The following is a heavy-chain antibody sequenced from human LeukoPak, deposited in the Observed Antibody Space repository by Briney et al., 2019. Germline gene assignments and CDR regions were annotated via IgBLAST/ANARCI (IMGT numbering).Heavy chain of an antibody. V-gene: IGHV4-39*07. CDR3: SRLPDP. CDR1: GGSISSSSYY. CDR2: IYYSGTT. J-gene: IGHJ5*02. Sequence: PSETLSLTCTVSGGSISSSSYYWGWIRQPPGKGLEWIGSIYYSGTTHYNPSLKSRVTISVDKSKNQFSLKLSSVTAADTAVYYCSRLPDPWGQGTLVTVSS.